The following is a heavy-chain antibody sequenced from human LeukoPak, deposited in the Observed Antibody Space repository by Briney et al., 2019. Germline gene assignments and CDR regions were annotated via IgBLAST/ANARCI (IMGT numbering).Heavy chain of an antibody. CDR2: IKQDGSEK. CDR1: GFTFSSYW. V-gene: IGHV3-7*01. CDR3: ARDQISSGSYSGFDY. J-gene: IGHJ4*02. D-gene: IGHD1-26*01. Sequence: GGPLRLSCAASGFTFSSYWMSWVRQAPGKGLEWVANIKQDGSEKYYLDSVKGRFTISRDNAKNSLYLQMNSLRAEDTAVYYCARDQISSGSYSGFDYWGQGTLVTVSS.